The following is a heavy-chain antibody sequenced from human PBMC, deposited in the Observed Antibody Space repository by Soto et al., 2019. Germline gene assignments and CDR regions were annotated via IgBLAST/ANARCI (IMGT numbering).Heavy chain of an antibody. CDR1: GGSVNSGSYY. V-gene: IGHV4-61*01. Sequence: SEPLSLTCTVPGGSVNSGSYYWSWIRQHPGKGLEWIGYIYYSGSTNYNPSLRSRVTISVDMSENQFSLRLTSVTAADTAVYYCTRGRGYFVSSYFDYWGQGTLVTVSS. CDR3: TRGRGYFVSSYFDY. J-gene: IGHJ4*02. CDR2: IYYSGST. D-gene: IGHD3-10*01.